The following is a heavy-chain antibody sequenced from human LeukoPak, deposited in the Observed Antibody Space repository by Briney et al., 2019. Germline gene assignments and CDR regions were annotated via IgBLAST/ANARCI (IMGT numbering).Heavy chain of an antibody. CDR2: ITGGGSS. V-gene: IGHV3-23*01. D-gene: IGHD3-10*01. J-gene: IGHJ4*02. CDR1: GFTFSTYA. CDR3: ATGSTPGNGYYFDY. Sequence: PGGSLRLSCAASGFTFSTYAMGWVRQAPGKGLEWVSSITGGGSSYYTDSVRGRFTISRDNSQDTLYLQMNSLTAEDTAVYYCATGSTPGNGYYFDYWGQGALVTVSS.